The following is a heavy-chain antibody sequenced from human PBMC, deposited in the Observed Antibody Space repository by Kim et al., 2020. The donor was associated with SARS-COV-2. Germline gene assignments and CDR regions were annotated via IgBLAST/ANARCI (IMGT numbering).Heavy chain of an antibody. J-gene: IGHJ4*02. D-gene: IGHD6-19*01. CDR3: AKDYSSGWNSYGY. Sequence: YADSVKGRFTISRDNSKKTLYLQMNSLRAEDTAVYYCAKDYSSGWNSYGYWGQGTLVTVSS. V-gene: IGHV3-23*01.